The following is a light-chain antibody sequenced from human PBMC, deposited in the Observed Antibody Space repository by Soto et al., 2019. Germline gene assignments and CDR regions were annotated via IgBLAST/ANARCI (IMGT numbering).Light chain of an antibody. CDR1: QSISTS. CDR2: KAS. Sequence: IQLTQSPSSLSASVGDRVTVTCRASQSISTSLAWYQQKPGKAPKLLIYKASNLESGVPSRFSGSGSGTEFTLTISSLQPDDFATYYCQQYNTYSRTFGQGTKVDIK. V-gene: IGKV1-5*03. CDR3: QQYNTYSRT. J-gene: IGKJ1*01.